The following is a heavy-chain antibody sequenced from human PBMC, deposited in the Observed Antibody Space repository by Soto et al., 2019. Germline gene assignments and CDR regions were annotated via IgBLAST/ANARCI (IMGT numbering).Heavy chain of an antibody. Sequence: PSETLSLTCAVSGDSVTSVNYFWTWIRQPPGGGLEWIGYISNIGISKYNPSLKSRVAMSQDTSKNQFSLNLHSVTAADTAVYFCARGEANSYHEYHFDTWGQGALVTVSS. CDR3: ARGEANSYHEYHFDT. J-gene: IGHJ4*02. V-gene: IGHV4-61*01. CDR1: GDSVTSVNYF. CDR2: ISNIGIS. D-gene: IGHD6-6*01.